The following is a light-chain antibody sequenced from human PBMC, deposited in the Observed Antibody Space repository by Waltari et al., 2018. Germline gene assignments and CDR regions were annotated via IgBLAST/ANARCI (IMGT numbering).Light chain of an antibody. CDR3: QQYEKWPRT. CDR1: QSVTTN. Sequence: EIVMTQTPATLSVSPGESATLFCRASQSVTTNLAWYVQKPGQAPRLLIYGASARATGGPAMFTGGGYGTEFTLTISSLQSEDFAVYYCQQYEKWPRTFGQGTKVEIK. J-gene: IGKJ1*01. CDR2: GAS. V-gene: IGKV3-15*01.